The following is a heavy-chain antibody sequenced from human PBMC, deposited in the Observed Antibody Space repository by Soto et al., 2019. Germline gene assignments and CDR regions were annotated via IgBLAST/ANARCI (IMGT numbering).Heavy chain of an antibody. J-gene: IGHJ6*03. Sequence: ASVKVSCKASGYTFTGYYMHWVRQAPGQGLEWMGWINPNSGGTNYAQKFQGWVTMTRDTSISTAYMELSRLRSDDTAVYYCARGRWGPDGQLVTPKHYYYYYYMDVWGKGTTVTVSS. CDR2: INPNSGGT. CDR3: ARGRWGPDGQLVTPKHYYYYYYMDV. D-gene: IGHD6-6*01. CDR1: GYTFTGYY. V-gene: IGHV1-2*04.